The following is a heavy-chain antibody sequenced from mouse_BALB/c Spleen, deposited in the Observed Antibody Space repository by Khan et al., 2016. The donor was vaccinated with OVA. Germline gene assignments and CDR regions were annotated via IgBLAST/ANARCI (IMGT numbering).Heavy chain of an antibody. J-gene: IGHJ2*01. CDR1: GYLITSGCY. CDR3: ARDEGYYCGGYCDN. Sequence: EVQLQESGPGLVKPSQSLSLTCSVTGYLITSGCYWNWIRQFPGNKLEWMGHISYDGNNNYNPSLKNRISITRDTSKNQLFLRLNSVTPEDTATYYCARDEGYYCGGYCDNWGQGTTLTVSS. V-gene: IGHV3-6*02. D-gene: IGHD1-1*01. CDR2: ISYDGNN.